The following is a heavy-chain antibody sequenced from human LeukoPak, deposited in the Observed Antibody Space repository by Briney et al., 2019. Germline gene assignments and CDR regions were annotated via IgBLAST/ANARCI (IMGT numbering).Heavy chain of an antibody. V-gene: IGHV3-23*01. D-gene: IGHD3-10*01. J-gene: IGHJ4*02. Sequence: GGFLRLSCAASGFTFSSYAMSWVRQAPGKGLEWVSAISGSGGSTYYADSVKGRFTIPRDNSKNTLYLQMNSLRAEDTAVYYCAKNYVLLWFGELSYFDYWGQGTLVTVSS. CDR3: AKNYVLLWFGELSYFDY. CDR2: ISGSGGST. CDR1: GFTFSSYA.